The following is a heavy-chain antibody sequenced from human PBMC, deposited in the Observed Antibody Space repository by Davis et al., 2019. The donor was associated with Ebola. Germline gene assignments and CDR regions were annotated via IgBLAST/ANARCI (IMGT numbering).Heavy chain of an antibody. CDR3: ARDIGVAAAGTSGDY. Sequence: AASVKVSYKASGGTFSSYAISWVRQAPGQGLEWMGRIIPILGIANYAQKFQGRVTITADKSTSTAYMELSSLRSEDTAVYYCARDIGVAAAGTSGDYWGQGTLVTVSS. CDR2: IIPILGIA. CDR1: GGTFSSYA. D-gene: IGHD6-13*01. V-gene: IGHV1-69*04. J-gene: IGHJ4*02.